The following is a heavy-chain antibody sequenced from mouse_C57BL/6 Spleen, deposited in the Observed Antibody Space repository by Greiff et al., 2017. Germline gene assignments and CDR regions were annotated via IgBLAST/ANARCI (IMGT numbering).Heavy chain of an antibody. CDR2: ISGGGGNT. Sequence: EVQVVESGGGLVKPGGSLKLSCAASGFTFSSYTMSWVRQTPEKRLEWVATISGGGGNTYYPDSVKGRFTISRDNAKNTLYLQMSSLRSEDTALYYCARRNYYGSSGGDYFDYWGQGTTLTVSS. J-gene: IGHJ2*01. D-gene: IGHD1-1*01. CDR3: ARRNYYGSSGGDYFDY. V-gene: IGHV5-9*01. CDR1: GFTFSSYT.